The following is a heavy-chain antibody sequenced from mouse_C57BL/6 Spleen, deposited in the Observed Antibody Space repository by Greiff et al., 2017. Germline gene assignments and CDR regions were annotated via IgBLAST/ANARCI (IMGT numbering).Heavy chain of an antibody. CDR1: GYTFTSYW. D-gene: IGHD2-5*01. V-gene: IGHV1-52*01. Sequence: QVQLQQPGAELVRPGSSVKLSCKASGYTFTSYWMHWVKQRPIQGLEWIGNIDPSDSETHYNQKFKDKATLTVDKSSSTSYMQIISLTSADSAVYYCARYSNYPFDYWGQGTTLTVSS. J-gene: IGHJ2*01. CDR2: IDPSDSET. CDR3: ARYSNYPFDY.